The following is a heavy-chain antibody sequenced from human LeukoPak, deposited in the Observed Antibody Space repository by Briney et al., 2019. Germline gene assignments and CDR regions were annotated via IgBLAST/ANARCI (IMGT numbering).Heavy chain of an antibody. CDR1: GGSISSYY. Sequence: PSETLSLTCTVSGGSISSYYWSWIRQPPGKGLEWIGYIYSSGSTNYNPSLKSRVTISVDTSKNQFPLKLTSVTAADTAVYYCARHGKQQLVYQFDYWGQGTLVTVSS. V-gene: IGHV4-59*08. CDR3: ARHGKQQLVYQFDY. J-gene: IGHJ4*02. CDR2: IYSSGST. D-gene: IGHD6-13*01.